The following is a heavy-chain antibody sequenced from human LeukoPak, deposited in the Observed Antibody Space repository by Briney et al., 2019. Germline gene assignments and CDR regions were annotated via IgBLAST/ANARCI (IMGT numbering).Heavy chain of an antibody. J-gene: IGHJ4*02. CDR3: ARNRVVGAPNFDY. CDR2: IYTSGTA. V-gene: IGHV4-4*07. CDR1: GGSISSYY. Sequence: PSETLSLTCTVSGGSISSYYWSWIRQPAGKGLERIGRIYTSGTANYNPSLKSRVTMSVDTSKNQFSLNLSSVTAADTAVYYCARNRVVGAPNFDYWGQGTLVTVFS. D-gene: IGHD1-26*01.